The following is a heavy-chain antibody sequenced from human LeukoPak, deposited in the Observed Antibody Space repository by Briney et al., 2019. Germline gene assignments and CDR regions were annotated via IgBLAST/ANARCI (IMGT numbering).Heavy chain of an antibody. J-gene: IGHJ4*02. CDR3: AKAGIGADGAGFLCEY. CDR2: ASYYVGKQ. V-gene: IGHV3-23*01. D-gene: IGHD1-1*01. CDR1: GFTFSDYA. Sequence: GGSLTLSCAASGFTFSDYAMSWVRQAPGKGLEWVSTASYYVGKQYHADSVRGRFTVSRDDSRNTVSLQMSSLRVEDTGIYYCAKAGIGADGAGFLCEYWGQGTLVTVSS.